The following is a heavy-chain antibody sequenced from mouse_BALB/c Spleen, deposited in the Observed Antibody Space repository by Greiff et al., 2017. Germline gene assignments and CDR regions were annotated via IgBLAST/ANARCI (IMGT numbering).Heavy chain of an antibody. CDR3: ARGLTGTMYYAMDY. Sequence: QVQLQQSGPELVKPGASVKMSCKASGYTFTSYTMHWVKQRPGQGLEWIGYINPSSGYTNYNQKFKDKATLTADKSSSTAYMQLSSLTSEDSAVYYCARGLTGTMYYAMDYWGQGTSVTVSS. CDR2: INPSSGYT. J-gene: IGHJ4*01. D-gene: IGHD4-1*01. CDR1: GYTFTSYT. V-gene: IGHV1S26*01.